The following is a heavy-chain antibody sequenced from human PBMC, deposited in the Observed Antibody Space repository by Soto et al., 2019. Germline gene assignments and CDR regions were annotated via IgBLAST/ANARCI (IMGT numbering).Heavy chain of an antibody. CDR3: ARSGDYGGNPDRY. V-gene: IGHV4-31*03. CDR2: IYYSGST. D-gene: IGHD4-17*01. Sequence: QVQLQESGPGLVKPSQTLSLTCTVSGGSISSGGYYWSWIRQHPGKGLEWIGYIYYSGSTYYNPSLKSRVXXSXDXXKNQVSLQLSSVTAADTAVYYCARSGDYGGNPDRYWGQGTLVTVSS. CDR1: GGSISSGGYY. J-gene: IGHJ4*02.